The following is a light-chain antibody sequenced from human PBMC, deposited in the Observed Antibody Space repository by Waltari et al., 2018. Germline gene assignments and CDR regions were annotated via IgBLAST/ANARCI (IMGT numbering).Light chain of an antibody. CDR2: GAS. J-gene: IGKJ1*01. CDR3: QQYGSSPRT. CDR1: QSVGSNY. V-gene: IGKV3-20*01. Sequence: EIVLTQSTGALSLFPGEGATPTCRASQSVGSNYLAWYQQKPGQAPRLLNYGASSRSTGIPDRFSGSGSGTDFTLTISRLQPEDCAVYYCQQYGSSPRTFGQGTKVEIK.